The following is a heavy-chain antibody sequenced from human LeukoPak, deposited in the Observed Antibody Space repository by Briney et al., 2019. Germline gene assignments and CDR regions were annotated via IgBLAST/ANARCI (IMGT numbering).Heavy chain of an antibody. J-gene: IGHJ4*02. V-gene: IGHV4-34*01. CDR2: INHSGST. D-gene: IGHD6-19*01. CDR3: ARGAVAGIFAY. CDR1: GGSFSGYY. Sequence: SETLSLTCAVYGGSFSGYYWSWIRQPPGKGLEWIGEINHSGSTNYNPSLKSRVTISVDTSKNQFSLKLSSVTAADTAVYYCARGAVAGIFAYWGQGTLVTVSS.